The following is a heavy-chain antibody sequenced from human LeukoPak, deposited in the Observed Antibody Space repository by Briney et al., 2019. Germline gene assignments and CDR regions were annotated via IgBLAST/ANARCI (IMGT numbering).Heavy chain of an antibody. CDR3: ARMLYGSGSYPLSLYY. D-gene: IGHD3-10*01. Sequence: KTSETLSLTCTVSGGSISSYYWSWSRQPPRKGLEWMGYIYYSGSTNYNPSLKSRVTISVDTSKNHFSLKLSSVTAADTAVYYCARMLYGSGSYPLSLYYWGEGTQVTVSS. V-gene: IGHV4-59*01. CDR1: GGSISSYY. CDR2: IYYSGST. J-gene: IGHJ4*02.